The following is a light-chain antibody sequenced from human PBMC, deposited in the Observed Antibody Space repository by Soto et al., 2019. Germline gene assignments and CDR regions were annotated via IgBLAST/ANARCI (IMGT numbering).Light chain of an antibody. Sequence: QPVLTQSPSASASLGASVKLTCTLSSGHSSYAIAWHQQQPEKGPLYLMKLNSDGSHSKGDGIPDRFSGSSSGAERYLTISSLQSEDEADYYCQTLGTGIQVFGGGTKVTVL. CDR1: SGHSSYA. V-gene: IGLV4-69*01. CDR2: LNSDGSH. CDR3: QTLGTGIQV. J-gene: IGLJ3*02.